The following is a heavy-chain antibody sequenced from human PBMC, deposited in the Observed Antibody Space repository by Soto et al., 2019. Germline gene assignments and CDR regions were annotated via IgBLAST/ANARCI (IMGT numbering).Heavy chain of an antibody. CDR3: ARHSSYCSNGSCYSDHYTCGLDV. V-gene: IGHV4-39*01. CDR1: GGSISRSTYY. D-gene: IGHD2-8*01. Sequence: QLLMQESGPGLVKPSETLSLTCTVSGGSISRSTYYWGWIRQPPGKGLEWIGSIYFGGSTYYNPSLTSRLTIPVDTSKNQFSLKLNSVTAADTGVYHCARHSSYCSNGSCYSDHYTCGLDVWGQGTTVTVSS. J-gene: IGHJ6*02. CDR2: IYFGGST.